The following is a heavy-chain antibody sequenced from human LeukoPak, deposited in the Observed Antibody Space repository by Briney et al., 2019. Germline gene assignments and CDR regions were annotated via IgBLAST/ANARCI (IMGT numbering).Heavy chain of an antibody. CDR3: ARDGPSDWFDY. CDR2: INSDGSNT. CDR1: GFTFSSYW. Sequence: PGGSLRLSCAASGFTFSSYWMHWVRQAPGKGLVWVSSINSDGSNTTYADSVKGRFTISRDNAKNTLYLQMNSLRVEDTAVYYCARDGPSDWFDYWGQGTLVTVSS. V-gene: IGHV3-74*01. D-gene: IGHD3-9*01. J-gene: IGHJ4*02.